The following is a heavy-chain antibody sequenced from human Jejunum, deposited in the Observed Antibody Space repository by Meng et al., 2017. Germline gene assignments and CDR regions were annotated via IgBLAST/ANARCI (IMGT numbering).Heavy chain of an antibody. V-gene: IGHV4-34*01. D-gene: IGHD1-14*01. CDR1: GGSSSGFY. CDR3: TRGTDRAKSGDY. J-gene: IGHJ4*02. Sequence: QVQLQQGGAGRLKPSETLSLTCAVYGGSSSGFYLSWIRQPPGKGLEWIGEIHPSGSTDYNPSLKSRLTISLDTSKNQFSLSLNSATAADTGIYYCTRGTDRAKSGDYWGQGTLVTVSS. CDR2: IHPSGST.